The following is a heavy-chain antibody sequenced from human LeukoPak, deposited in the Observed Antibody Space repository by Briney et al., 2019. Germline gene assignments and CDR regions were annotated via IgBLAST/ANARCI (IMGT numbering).Heavy chain of an antibody. V-gene: IGHV2-5*02. D-gene: IGHD3-22*01. CDR1: GFSLNTSGAG. Sequence: SGPTLAHPTQPLTLTCTVSGFSLNTSGAGVGWIRQPPGKALEWLALIYWDDDQRYSPSLKSRLTITKDTSKNQVVLTMTNMDPVDTATYSCAHREYYYDSSGYYIDYWGQGTLVTVSS. J-gene: IGHJ4*02. CDR3: AHREYYYDSSGYYIDY. CDR2: IYWDDDQ.